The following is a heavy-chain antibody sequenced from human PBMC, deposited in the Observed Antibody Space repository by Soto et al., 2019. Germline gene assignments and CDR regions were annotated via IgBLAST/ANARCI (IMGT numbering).Heavy chain of an antibody. D-gene: IGHD3-3*01. J-gene: IGHJ5*02. CDR3: ARDGLPDDFRSGGYWFDP. V-gene: IGHV3-30-3*01. CDR2: ISHDGRIE. CDR1: GFTFSTGA. Sequence: GGSLTLSCAASGFTFSTGALHWVRQAPGEGLEWVALISHDGRIEKYADSVKGRFTISRDNSKNTLYMQMDSLRLEDTGVYYCARDGLPDDFRSGGYWFDPWGQGTQVTVSS.